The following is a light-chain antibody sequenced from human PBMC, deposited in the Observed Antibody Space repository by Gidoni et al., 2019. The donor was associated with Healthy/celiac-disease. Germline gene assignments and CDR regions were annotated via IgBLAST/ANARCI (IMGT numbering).Light chain of an antibody. CDR1: QSISSW. CDR3: QQYNSYS. J-gene: IGKJ5*01. CDR2: DAS. Sequence: DIQMTQSPSTLSASVGDRVTITCRASQSISSWLAWYQQKPGKAPKLLIYDASSLESGVPSRFSGSGSGTEFTLTISSLQPDDFATYYCQQYNSYSFXQXTRLEIK. V-gene: IGKV1-5*01.